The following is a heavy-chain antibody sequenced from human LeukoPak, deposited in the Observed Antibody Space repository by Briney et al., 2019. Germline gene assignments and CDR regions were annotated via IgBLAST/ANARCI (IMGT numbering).Heavy chain of an antibody. CDR3: ASTSLVGRLTAYYNY. V-gene: IGHV3-21*01. CDR1: GFTFSSYS. CDR2: ISSSSSYI. J-gene: IGHJ4*02. D-gene: IGHD3-9*01. Sequence: GGSLRLSCAASGFTFSSYSMNWGRQAPGKGLEWVSSISSSSSYIYYADSVKGRCTISRDNAKNSLYLQMNSLRAEDTAVYYCASTSLVGRLTAYYNYWGQGTLVTVSS.